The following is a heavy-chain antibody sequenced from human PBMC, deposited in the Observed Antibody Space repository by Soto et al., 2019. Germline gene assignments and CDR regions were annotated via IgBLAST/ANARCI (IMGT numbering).Heavy chain of an antibody. CDR3: GRDRGVAAAGIGN. V-gene: IGHV1-18*01. D-gene: IGHD6-13*01. CDR1: GYTFSNYG. J-gene: IGHJ4*01. Sequence: GASVKVSCKASGYTFSNYGFSWVRQAPGQGLEWMGWISSYNGNTNYAQKFQGRVTLTTDTSTSTAYMELRSLRSDDTAVYYCGRDRGVAAAGIGNWGQGTLVTVSS. CDR2: ISSYNGNT.